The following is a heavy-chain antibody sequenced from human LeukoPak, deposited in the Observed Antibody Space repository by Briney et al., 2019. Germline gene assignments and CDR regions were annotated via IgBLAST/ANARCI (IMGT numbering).Heavy chain of an antibody. J-gene: IGHJ4*02. CDR1: GFTFSSYV. D-gene: IGHD6-19*01. CDR3: TREVLYTSGRLDY. Sequence: GGSLRLSCAASGFTFSSYVIHWVRQAPGKGLEWVSSISGSGSHIYYTDSVKGRFTISRDNAKNSIYLQVNSLRAEDTALYYCTREVLYTSGRLDYWGQGTLVTVS. V-gene: IGHV3-21*01. CDR2: ISGSGSHI.